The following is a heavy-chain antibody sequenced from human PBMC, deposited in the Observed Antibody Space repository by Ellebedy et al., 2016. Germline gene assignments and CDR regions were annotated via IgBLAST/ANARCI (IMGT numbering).Heavy chain of an antibody. CDR3: ARDLYPGDFSDY. J-gene: IGHJ4*02. V-gene: IGHV1-3*01. CDR2: INAGNGDT. D-gene: IGHD2/OR15-2a*01. CDR1: GYTFTSYS. Sequence: ASVKVSCXASGYTFTSYSMHWVRQAPGQRLEWMGWINAGNGDTQYSQKFQGRVTMTRDTSATTTYMELSSLRSEDTAVYYCARDLYPGDFSDYWGQGTLVTVSS.